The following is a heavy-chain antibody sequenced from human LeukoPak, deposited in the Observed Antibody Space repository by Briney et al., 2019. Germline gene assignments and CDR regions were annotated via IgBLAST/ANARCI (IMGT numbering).Heavy chain of an antibody. V-gene: IGHV4-34*01. CDR3: ARGRVVVVPAATTAPRYFDY. D-gene: IGHD2-2*01. CDR1: GGSFSGYY. J-gene: IGHJ4*02. Sequence: SETLSLTCAVYGGSFSGYYWSWIRQPPGKGLEWIGEINHSGGTNYNPSLKSRVTISVDTSKNQFSLKLSSVTAADTAVYYCARGRVVVVPAATTAPRYFDYWGQGTLVTVSS. CDR2: INHSGGT.